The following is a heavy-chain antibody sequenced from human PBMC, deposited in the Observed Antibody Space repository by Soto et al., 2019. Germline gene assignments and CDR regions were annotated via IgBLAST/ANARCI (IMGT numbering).Heavy chain of an antibody. D-gene: IGHD3-22*01. V-gene: IGHV1-18*01. J-gene: IGHJ4*02. Sequence: GPSVKVSCKAYGYTFSSYGLSWVRQAPGQGLEWMGWISAYSGNTVYTQRFKGRLTMATDTSMGTAYMELRSLRSDDTAVYYCARDFYQSSGYCDYWGQGTLVTVSS. CDR3: ARDFYQSSGYCDY. CDR1: GYTFSSYG. CDR2: ISAYSGNT.